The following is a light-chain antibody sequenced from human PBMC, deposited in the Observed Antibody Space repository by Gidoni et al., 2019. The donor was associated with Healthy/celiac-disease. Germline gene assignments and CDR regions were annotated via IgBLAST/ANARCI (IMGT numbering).Light chain of an antibody. CDR3: QQSYSTTRT. Sequence: IQMARSPSSLSASVGDRVTITCRASQSISSYLNWYQQKPGKAPKLLIYAASSLQSGVPSRFSGSGSGTDFTLTISSLQPEDFATYYCQQSYSTTRTFGEGTKVEIK. CDR2: AAS. J-gene: IGKJ1*01. CDR1: QSISSY. V-gene: IGKV1-39*01.